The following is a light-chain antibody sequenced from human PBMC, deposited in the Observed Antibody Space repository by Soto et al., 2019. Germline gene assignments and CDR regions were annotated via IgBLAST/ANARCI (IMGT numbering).Light chain of an antibody. CDR2: EVS. J-gene: IGLJ1*01. CDR3: SSYAGSNNYV. Sequence: QSVLTQPPSASGSPGQSVTISCTGTSSYVGGYNYVSRYQQHPGKAPKLMIYEVSKRPSGVPDRFSGSKSGNTASLTVSGLQAEDEADYYCSSYAGSNNYVFGTGTKVTVL. CDR1: SSYVGGYNY. V-gene: IGLV2-8*01.